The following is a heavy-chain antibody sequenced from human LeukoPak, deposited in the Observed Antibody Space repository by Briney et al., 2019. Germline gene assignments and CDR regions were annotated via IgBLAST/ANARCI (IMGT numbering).Heavy chain of an antibody. CDR2: INPSGGST. CDR3: ARSGYCSGGSCYDWFDP. D-gene: IGHD2-15*01. V-gene: IGHV1-46*01. J-gene: IGHJ5*02. Sequence: ASVKVSCKASGHTFTSYYMHWVRQAPGQGLEWMGIINPSGGSTSYAQKFQGRVTMTRDTSTSTVYMELSSLRSEDTAVYYCARSGYCSGGSCYDWFDPWGQGTLVTVSS. CDR1: GHTFTSYY.